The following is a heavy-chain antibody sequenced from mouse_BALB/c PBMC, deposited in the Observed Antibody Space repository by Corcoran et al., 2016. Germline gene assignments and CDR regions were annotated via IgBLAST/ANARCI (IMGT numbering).Heavy chain of an antibody. D-gene: IGHD1-1*01. CDR2: INPYNDGT. CDR1: GYTFTSYV. CDR3: ARPFTTGWWYFDV. J-gene: IGHJ1*01. Sequence: EVQLQQSGPELVKPGASVKMSCKASGYTFTSYVMHWVKQKPGQGLEWIGYINPYNDGTKYNEKFKGKATLTSDKSSGTAYMELSSLTSEDSAVYYCARPFTTGWWYFDVWGAGTTVTVSS. V-gene: IGHV1S136*01.